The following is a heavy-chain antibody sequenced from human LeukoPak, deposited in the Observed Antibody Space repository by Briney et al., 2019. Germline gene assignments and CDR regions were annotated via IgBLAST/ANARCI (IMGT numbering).Heavy chain of an antibody. CDR1: GFTFSNYA. V-gene: IGHV3-30-3*01. CDR2: ISHDGSKK. Sequence: PGGSLRLSCAASGFTFSNYALHWVRQAPGKGLEWVAVISHDGSKKYYADSVKGRFTISRDKSKSTLYLQMNSLRPEDTAVYYCARDPYVAHFDYWGQGTLVTVSS. CDR3: ARDPYVAHFDY. D-gene: IGHD3-10*02. J-gene: IGHJ4*02.